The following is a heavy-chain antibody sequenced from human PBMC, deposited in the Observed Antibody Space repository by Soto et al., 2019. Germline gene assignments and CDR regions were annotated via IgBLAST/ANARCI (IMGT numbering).Heavy chain of an antibody. CDR3: AKVSTTHTFGPLDP. J-gene: IGHJ5*02. D-gene: IGHD1-1*01. CDR1: GFTFDDYG. V-gene: IGHV3-9*01. CDR2: ISWNSGSI. Sequence: EVQLVESGGGLVQPGRSVRLSCAASGFTFDDYGMHWVRQAPGKGLEWVSGISWNSGSIGYADSVKGRFIISRDNAKNSLYLQMNNLRPEDTAFYFCAKVSTTHTFGPLDPWGQGTLVTVSP.